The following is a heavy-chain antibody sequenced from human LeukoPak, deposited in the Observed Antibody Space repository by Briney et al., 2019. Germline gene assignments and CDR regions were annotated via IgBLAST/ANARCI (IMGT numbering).Heavy chain of an antibody. CDR2: IYYSGNT. Sequence: PSETLSLTCTVSGDSISSSSSYWGWIRQPPGKGLEWIGSIYYSGNTYYNTSLKSRVTISVDTSKNQFSLKLNSVTAADTAVYYCARGPNLDFWSGYYRSLSDYWGQGTLVTVSS. V-gene: IGHV4-39*01. CDR3: ARGPNLDFWSGYYRSLSDY. CDR1: GDSISSSSSY. D-gene: IGHD3-3*01. J-gene: IGHJ4*02.